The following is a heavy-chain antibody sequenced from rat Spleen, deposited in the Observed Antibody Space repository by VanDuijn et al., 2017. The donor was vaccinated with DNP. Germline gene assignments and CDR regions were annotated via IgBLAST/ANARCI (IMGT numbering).Heavy chain of an antibody. Sequence: EVQLVETGGGLVQPGRSLKLSCVASGFTFSNSGMHWIRQAPTKGLEWVTSISPSGGSTYYRDSVKGRFTISRDNAKNTQFLQMDSLRSEETATYYCATRGSMDAWGQGTSVTVSS. V-gene: IGHV5-19*01. J-gene: IGHJ4*01. D-gene: IGHD4-3*01. CDR3: ATRGSMDA. CDR1: GFTFSNSG. CDR2: ISPSGGST.